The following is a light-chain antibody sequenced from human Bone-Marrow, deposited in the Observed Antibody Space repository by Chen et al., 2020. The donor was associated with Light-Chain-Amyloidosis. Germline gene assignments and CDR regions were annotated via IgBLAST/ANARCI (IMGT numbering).Light chain of an antibody. CDR1: NIGSTS. V-gene: IGLV3-21*02. Sequence: SSVLTQPSSVSVAPGQTATIACGGNNIGSTSVHWYQQPPGQAPRLVVYEDRDRPSGIPERLSGSNSGNTATLTISRVEAGDEADYYCQVWDRSSDRPVFGGGTKLTVL. CDR2: EDR. J-gene: IGLJ3*02. CDR3: QVWDRSSDRPV.